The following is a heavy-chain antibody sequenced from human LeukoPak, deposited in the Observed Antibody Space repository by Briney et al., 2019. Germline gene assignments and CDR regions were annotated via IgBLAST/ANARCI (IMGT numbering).Heavy chain of an antibody. D-gene: IGHD1-26*01. V-gene: IGHV1-18*01. CDR3: ARGGSSTGFDY. CDR1: GYTFTGYD. J-gene: IGHJ4*02. CDR2: ISRYNGKT. Sequence: ASVKVSCKASGYTFTGYDFSWVRQAPGQGLEWVGWISRYNGKTNYAQKLQGRVTMTTDTSTSTTYMELRSLRSDDTAVYYCARGGSSTGFDYWDQGTLVTVSS.